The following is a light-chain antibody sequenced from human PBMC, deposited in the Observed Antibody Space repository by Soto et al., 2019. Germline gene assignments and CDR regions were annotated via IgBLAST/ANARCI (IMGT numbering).Light chain of an antibody. Sequence: QSVLTQPPSASGTPGQRVTISCSGSSSNIGSNTVNWYQQPPGTAPKLLIYSNNQRPSGVPDRFSGSKSGTSASLAISGLRSEDEADYYCAAWDDSLSANYVFGTGTKVTV. CDR3: AAWDDSLSANYV. CDR1: SSNIGSNT. CDR2: SNN. V-gene: IGLV1-44*01. J-gene: IGLJ1*01.